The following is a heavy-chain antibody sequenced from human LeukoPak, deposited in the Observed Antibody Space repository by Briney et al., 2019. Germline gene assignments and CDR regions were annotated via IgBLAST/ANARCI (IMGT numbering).Heavy chain of an antibody. Sequence: SETLSLTCTVSGDSISSYYWSWIRQPAGKGLKCIGRIYTSGSTNYNPSLKSRVTMSVDTSKNQFSLKLSSVTAADTAVYYCARVYGYLDPWYFDLWGRGTMVTVSS. J-gene: IGHJ2*01. D-gene: IGHD5-18*01. CDR1: GDSISSYY. CDR3: ARVYGYLDPWYFDL. V-gene: IGHV4-4*07. CDR2: IYTSGST.